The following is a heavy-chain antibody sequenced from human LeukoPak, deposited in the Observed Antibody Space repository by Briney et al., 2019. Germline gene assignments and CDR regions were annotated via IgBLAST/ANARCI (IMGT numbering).Heavy chain of an antibody. Sequence: GGSLRLSCAASGFTFRNHWMHWVRQAPGKGLIWVARINNDGSDTSHADSVEGRFTISRDNAKDTLYLQMNSLRVEDTAVYYCAKNNWGIDYWGQGTLVAGSS. V-gene: IGHV3-74*01. J-gene: IGHJ4*02. CDR2: INNDGSDT. CDR3: AKNNWGIDY. CDR1: GFTFRNHW. D-gene: IGHD7-27*01.